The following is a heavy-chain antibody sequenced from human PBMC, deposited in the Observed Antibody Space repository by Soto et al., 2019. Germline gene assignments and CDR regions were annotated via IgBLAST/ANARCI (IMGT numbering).Heavy chain of an antibody. V-gene: IGHV3-33*01. D-gene: IGHD7-27*01. CDR3: ARAKVDWGGYFVY. Sequence: QVQLVESGGGVVQPGRSLRLSCAASGFTFSSYGMHWVRQAPGKGLEWVAVIWYDGSNKYFADSVKGRFTISRDNSKNTLYVQMNSLRAEDTAVYYCARAKVDWGGYFVYWGQGTLVTVSS. J-gene: IGHJ4*02. CDR2: IWYDGSNK. CDR1: GFTFSSYG.